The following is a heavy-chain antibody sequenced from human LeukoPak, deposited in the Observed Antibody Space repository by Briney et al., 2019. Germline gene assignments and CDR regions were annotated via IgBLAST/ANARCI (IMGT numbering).Heavy chain of an antibody. V-gene: IGHV1-46*01. J-gene: IGHJ4*02. CDR2: INPSGGST. Sequence: ASVKVSCKASGYTFISYYMNWVRQAPGQGLEWMGIINPSGGSTSYGQKFQGRVTMTRDTSTSTVYMELYSPRSEDTAIYYCARGYSDFDYWGQGTLVTVSS. CDR1: GYTFISYY. D-gene: IGHD2-15*01. CDR3: ARGYSDFDY.